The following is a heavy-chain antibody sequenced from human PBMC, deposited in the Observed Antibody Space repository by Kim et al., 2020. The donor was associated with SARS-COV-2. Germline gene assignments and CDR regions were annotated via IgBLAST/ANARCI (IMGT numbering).Heavy chain of an antibody. CDR2: IKSKTDGGTT. Sequence: GGSLRLSCAASGFTFSNAWMSWVRQAPGKGLEWVGRIKSKTDGGTTDYAAPVKGRFTISRDDSKNTLYLQMNSLKTEDTAVYYCTTGRPIYYGSGSYSLDYWGQGTLVTVSS. CDR1: GFTFSNAW. J-gene: IGHJ4*02. CDR3: TTGRPIYYGSGSYSLDY. D-gene: IGHD3-10*01. V-gene: IGHV3-15*01.